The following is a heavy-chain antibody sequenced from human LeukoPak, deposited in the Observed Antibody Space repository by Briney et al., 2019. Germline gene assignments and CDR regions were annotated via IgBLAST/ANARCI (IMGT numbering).Heavy chain of an antibody. CDR2: ISYDGSNK. J-gene: IGHJ4*02. V-gene: IGHV3-30-3*01. D-gene: IGHD4-17*01. CDR1: GFTFSSYA. CDR3: ARALGHDYGDRPLDY. Sequence: PGGSLRLSCAASGFTFSSYAMHWVRQAPGKGLEWVAVISYDGSNKYYADSVKGRFTISRDNAKNSLYLQMNSLRAEDTAVYYCARALGHDYGDRPLDYWGQGTLVTVSS.